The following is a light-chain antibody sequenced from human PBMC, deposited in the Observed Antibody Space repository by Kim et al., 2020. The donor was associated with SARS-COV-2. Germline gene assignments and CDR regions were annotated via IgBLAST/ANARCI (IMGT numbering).Light chain of an antibody. V-gene: IGLV1-40*01. CDR1: GSSIGADYE. Sequence: ATISCTGGGSSIGADYEVHRDQQLPGRAPTLRIFDNSNRPSGVPDRFSGSKSGSSASLAITGLQADDEADYFCQSFDTRLSGSRIFGGGTRLTVL. CDR3: QSFDTRLSGSRI. CDR2: DNS. J-gene: IGLJ2*01.